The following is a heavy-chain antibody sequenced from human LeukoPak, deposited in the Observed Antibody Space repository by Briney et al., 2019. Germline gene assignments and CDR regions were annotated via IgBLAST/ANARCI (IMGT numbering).Heavy chain of an antibody. CDR3: AKDLGIGGSGF. V-gene: IGHV3-23*01. Sequence: GGSLRLSCAASGFTFSRYAMSWVRQAPGKGLEWVSAISASSDSTYYADSVKGRFTVSRDNSRNTLYLQMNSLRADDTAVYYCAKDLGIGGSGFWGQGTLATVSS. J-gene: IGHJ4*02. CDR2: ISASSDST. D-gene: IGHD3-10*01. CDR1: GFTFSRYA.